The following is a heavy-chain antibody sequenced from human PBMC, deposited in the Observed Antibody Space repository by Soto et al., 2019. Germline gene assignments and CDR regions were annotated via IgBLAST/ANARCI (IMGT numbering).Heavy chain of an antibody. Sequence: EVQLVESGGGLVQPGGSLRLSCSTSGFTLSSHWMHWVRQAAGKGLVWVSRINSAGSITTYADSVRGRFTISKDNAKNKVYLHMNSPRADDTAVYYCARGPYYSYGYTDYWGQGTLVTVSS. CDR1: GFTLSSHW. J-gene: IGHJ4*02. CDR3: ARGPYYSYGYTDY. CDR2: INSAGSIT. V-gene: IGHV3-74*01. D-gene: IGHD5-18*01.